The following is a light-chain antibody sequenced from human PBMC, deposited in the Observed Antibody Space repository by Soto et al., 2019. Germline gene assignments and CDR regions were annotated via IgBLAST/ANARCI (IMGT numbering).Light chain of an antibody. CDR3: QSYDSSLTVAV. Sequence: QSALTQPPSVSGAPGQTITISCAGSNSNIGAGYDVHWYKQLPGTAPKLFIYANNNRPSGVPDRFSGSKSGTSASLAITGLQAEDEADYYCQSYDSSLTVAVFGGGTKVTVL. V-gene: IGLV1-40*01. CDR2: ANN. CDR1: NSNIGAGYD. J-gene: IGLJ2*01.